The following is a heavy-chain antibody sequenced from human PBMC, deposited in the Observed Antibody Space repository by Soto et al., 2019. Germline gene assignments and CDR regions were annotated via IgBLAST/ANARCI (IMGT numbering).Heavy chain of an antibody. J-gene: IGHJ2*01. CDR3: ARPDFGDYWYFDL. CDR2: IIPALGTT. Sequence: QEQLVQSGAEVKKPGSSVKVSCKAFGGPISSHTFSWVRQAPGQGLEWMGRIIPALGTTTYAQKFQGRVTITADESVTTVYMELNSLRTEDTAVYYCARPDFGDYWYFDLWGRGTLVTVSS. V-gene: IGHV1-69*08. CDR1: GGPISSHT. D-gene: IGHD4-17*01.